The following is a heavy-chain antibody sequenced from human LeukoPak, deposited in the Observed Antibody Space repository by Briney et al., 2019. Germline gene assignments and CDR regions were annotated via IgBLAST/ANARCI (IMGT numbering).Heavy chain of an antibody. Sequence: SETLSLTCTVSGGSISSSSYYWGWIRQPPGKGLEWIGSIYHSGSTYYNPSLKSRVTIAVETSKNQFSLKLSSVTAADTAVYYCAGSMVRGVNNWFDPWGQGTLVTVSS. V-gene: IGHV4-39*07. J-gene: IGHJ5*02. CDR3: AGSMVRGVNNWFDP. CDR2: IYHSGST. CDR1: GGSISSSSYY. D-gene: IGHD3-10*01.